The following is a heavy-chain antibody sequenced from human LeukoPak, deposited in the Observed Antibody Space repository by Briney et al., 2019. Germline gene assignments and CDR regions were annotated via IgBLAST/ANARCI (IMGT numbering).Heavy chain of an antibody. CDR1: GYTFTSYA. CDR3: ARFGFGGVIEIPFDY. Sequence: ASVKVSCKASGYTFTSYAMHWVRQAPGQRLEWMGWINAGNGNTKYSQKFQGRVTITRDTSASTAHMELSSLRSEDTAVYYCARFGFGGVIEIPFDYWGQGTLVTVSS. V-gene: IGHV1-3*01. CDR2: INAGNGNT. D-gene: IGHD3-16*02. J-gene: IGHJ4*02.